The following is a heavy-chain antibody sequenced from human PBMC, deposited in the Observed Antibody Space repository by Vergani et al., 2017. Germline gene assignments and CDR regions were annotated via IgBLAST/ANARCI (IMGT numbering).Heavy chain of an antibody. CDR1: GYTFTKYV. CDR2: INTYTGNP. V-gene: IGHV7-4-1*02. Sequence: QVQLVQSGSELKKPGASVTVSCKASGYTFTKYVMTWVRQAPGQGLEWMGWINTYTGNPTYAQGFTGQFVFSLDTSVSTAYLQISSLKAEDTAVYYCARDLRGYFDYWGQGTLVTVSS. D-gene: IGHD6-13*01. J-gene: IGHJ4*02. CDR3: ARDLRGYFDY.